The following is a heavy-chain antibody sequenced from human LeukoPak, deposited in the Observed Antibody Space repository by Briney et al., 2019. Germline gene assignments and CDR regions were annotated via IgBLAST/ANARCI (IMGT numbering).Heavy chain of an antibody. Sequence: GGSLRLSCAASGFTFSTYGMSWVRQAPGKGLEWVSAVGSDGINTAYADSVKGRFTISRDNSKNTLYLQMNSLRAEDTAVYYCAKHYDILTGYFDYWGQGTLVTVSS. CDR1: GFTFSTYG. CDR2: VGSDGINT. V-gene: IGHV3-23*01. J-gene: IGHJ4*02. CDR3: AKHYDILTGYFDY. D-gene: IGHD3-9*01.